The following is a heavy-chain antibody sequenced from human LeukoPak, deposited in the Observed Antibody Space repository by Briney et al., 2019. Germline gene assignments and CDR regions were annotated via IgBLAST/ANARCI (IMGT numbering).Heavy chain of an antibody. J-gene: IGHJ4*01. D-gene: IGHD3-22*01. CDR3: ARYDSSGRTFDF. CDR2: FSNSGNT. CDR1: GGSISSYY. Sequence: SETLSLTCTVSGGSISSYYWSWIRQPPGQGREWLGYFSNSGNTNYNPSLKSRVTISRDTYKNQYSLKLSSVTAADTAVYFCARYDSSGRTFDFWGQGTLVTVSS. V-gene: IGHV4-59*01.